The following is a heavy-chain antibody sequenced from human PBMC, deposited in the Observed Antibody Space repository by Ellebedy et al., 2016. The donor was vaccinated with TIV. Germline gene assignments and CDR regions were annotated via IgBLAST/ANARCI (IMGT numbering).Heavy chain of an antibody. V-gene: IGHV3-48*03. J-gene: IGHJ6*02. Sequence: GESLKISCAASGFTFTSYEMNWVRQAPGKGLKWVSYISSSSSSIYYADSVKGRFTISRDNAKNSLYLQMNSLRAEDTAVYYCARDGSLMDVWGQGTTVTVSS. CDR2: ISSSSSSI. CDR3: ARDGSLMDV. D-gene: IGHD5-12*01. CDR1: GFTFTSYE.